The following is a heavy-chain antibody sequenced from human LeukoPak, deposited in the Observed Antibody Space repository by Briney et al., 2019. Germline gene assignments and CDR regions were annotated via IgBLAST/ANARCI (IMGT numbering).Heavy chain of an antibody. CDR1: GFTFSSYA. J-gene: IGHJ6*02. V-gene: IGHV3-23*01. CDR3: AKDPYPYSSSDYYYYGMDV. CDR2: ISGSGGST. D-gene: IGHD6-6*01. Sequence: PGGSLRLSCAASGFTFSSYAMSWVRQAPGKGLEWVSAISGSGGSTYYADSVKGRFTISRDNSKNTLYLQMNSLRAEDTAVYYCAKDPYPYSSSDYYYYGMDVWGQGTTVTVSS.